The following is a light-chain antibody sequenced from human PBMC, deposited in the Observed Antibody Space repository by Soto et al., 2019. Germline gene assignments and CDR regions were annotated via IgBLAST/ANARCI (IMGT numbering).Light chain of an antibody. J-gene: IGLJ1*01. CDR2: EVS. Sequence: QSALTQPASVSGSPGQSITISCTGTSSDVGGYNSVSWYQQHPGKAPKLMMYEVSNRPSGVSNRFSGSKSGNTASLTISGLQAEDVADYYCSSYTTSSTLLDVFGTGTKLTVL. CDR3: SSYTTSSTLLDV. CDR1: SSDVGGYNS. V-gene: IGLV2-14*01.